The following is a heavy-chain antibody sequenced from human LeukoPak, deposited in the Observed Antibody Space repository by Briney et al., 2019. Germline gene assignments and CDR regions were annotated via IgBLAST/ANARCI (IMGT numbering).Heavy chain of an antibody. CDR1: GFTFDDYA. J-gene: IGHJ6*03. CDR2: ISYDGSNK. D-gene: IGHD3-3*01. CDR3: ARGSGGDFWSGPWDWYYYYYMDV. V-gene: IGHV3-30*04. Sequence: GGSLRLSCAASGFTFDDYAMHWVRQAPGKGLEWVAVISYDGSNKYYADSVKGRFTISRDNSKNTLYLQMNSLRAEDTAVYYCARGSGGDFWSGPWDWYYYYYMDVWGKGTTVTVSS.